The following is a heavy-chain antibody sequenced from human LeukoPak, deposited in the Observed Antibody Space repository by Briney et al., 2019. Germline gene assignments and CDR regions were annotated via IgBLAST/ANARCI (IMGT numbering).Heavy chain of an antibody. D-gene: IGHD1-1*01. Sequence: GGSLRLSCAASRFSFSSYAMSWVRQAPGKGLEWVSGISGSGDNTYYADSVKGRFTISRDNSKNRLYLQMSSLRAEDTAVYYCAKDHWDYWGQGTLVTVSS. CDR3: AKDHWDY. V-gene: IGHV3-23*01. CDR2: ISGSGDNT. J-gene: IGHJ4*02. CDR1: RFSFSSYA.